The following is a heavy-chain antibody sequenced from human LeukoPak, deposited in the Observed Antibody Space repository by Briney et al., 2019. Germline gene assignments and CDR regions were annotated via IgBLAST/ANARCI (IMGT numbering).Heavy chain of an antibody. CDR2: IYTSGST. J-gene: IGHJ6*03. Sequence: TSETLSLTCTVSGGSISSGSYYWSWIRQPAGKGLEWIGRIYTSGSTNYNPSLKSRVTISVDTSKNQFSLKLSSVTAADTAVYYCARAGGYYYGSGSYLGYYYMDVWGKGTTVTISS. CDR1: GGSISSGSYY. D-gene: IGHD3-10*01. CDR3: ARAGGYYYGSGSYLGYYYMDV. V-gene: IGHV4-61*02.